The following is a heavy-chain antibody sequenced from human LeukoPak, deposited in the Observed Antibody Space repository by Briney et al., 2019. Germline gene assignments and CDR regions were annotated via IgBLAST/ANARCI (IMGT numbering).Heavy chain of an antibody. V-gene: IGHV3-21*01. CDR2: ISSSYI. Sequence: GGSLRLSCAASRFTFSSYSMNWVRQAPGKGLEWVSSISSSYIYYADSVKGRFTISRDNAKNSLNLQMNSLRAEDTAVYYCARDRREIKLWPREYYYYYMDVWGKGTTVTISS. D-gene: IGHD5-18*01. CDR3: ARDRREIKLWPREYYYYYMDV. J-gene: IGHJ6*03. CDR1: RFTFSSYS.